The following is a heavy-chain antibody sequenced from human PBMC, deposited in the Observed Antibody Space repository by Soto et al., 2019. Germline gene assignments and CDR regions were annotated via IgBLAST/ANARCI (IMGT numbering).Heavy chain of an antibody. CDR3: ATQGGNTAMANFDY. D-gene: IGHD5-18*01. Sequence: SETLSLTCTVSGGSISSGDDYWSWIRQPPGKGLEWIGYIYYSGSTYYNPSLKSRVTISVDTSKNQFSLKLSSVTAADTAVYYCATQGGNTAMANFDYWGQGTLVTVS. CDR1: GGSISSGDDY. J-gene: IGHJ4*02. V-gene: IGHV4-30-4*01. CDR2: IYYSGST.